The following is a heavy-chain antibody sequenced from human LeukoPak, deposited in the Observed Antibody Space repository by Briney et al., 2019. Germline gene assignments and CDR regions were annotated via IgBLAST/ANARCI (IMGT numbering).Heavy chain of an antibody. CDR1: GGTFGSYV. D-gene: IGHD5-18*01. J-gene: IGHJ2*01. CDR2: IIPIFGTA. CDR3: AKEGDTALVTGYFDL. Sequence: SVKVSCRASGGTFGSYVISWVRQAPGQGLEWMGGIIPIFGTAHYAQKFQGRLTITADESTSTVYMEMSSLRSEDTAMYYCAKEGDTALVTGYFDLWGRGTLVTV. V-gene: IGHV1-69*19.